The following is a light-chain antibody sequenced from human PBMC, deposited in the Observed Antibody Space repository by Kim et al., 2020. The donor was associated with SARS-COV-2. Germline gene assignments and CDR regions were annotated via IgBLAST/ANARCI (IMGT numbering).Light chain of an antibody. V-gene: IGKV4-1*01. CDR2: WAS. J-gene: IGKJ3*01. CDR1: QSVLYGSNNKNY. CDR3: QQYYSTPFT. Sequence: ATSNCKSSQSVLYGSNNKNYLAWYQHKPGQPAKLLIYWASTRECGVPDQISGRASGTDFTLTISSLQAESVAVYYCQQYYSTPFTFGPGTKVDIK.